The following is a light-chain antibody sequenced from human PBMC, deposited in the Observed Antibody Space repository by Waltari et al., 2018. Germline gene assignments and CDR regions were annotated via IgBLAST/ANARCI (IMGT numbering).Light chain of an antibody. J-gene: IGLJ3*02. CDR1: SSDVGDYNY. V-gene: IGLV2-11*01. Sequence: QSALTQPRSLSGSPRQSVTISCTGTSSDVGDYNYVSWYQQYPGIAPKVVIYNVSTRPSGVPDRFSGSKSGNTASLTISGLQAEDEADYYCCSYAGNYLRVFGGGTRLTVL. CDR2: NVS. CDR3: CSYAGNYLRV.